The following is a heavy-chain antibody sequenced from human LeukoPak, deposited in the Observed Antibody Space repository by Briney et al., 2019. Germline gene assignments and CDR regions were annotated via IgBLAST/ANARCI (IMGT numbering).Heavy chain of an antibody. V-gene: IGHV4-59*12. J-gene: IGHJ5*02. CDR3: ARVVVAATDWFDP. CDR1: GGSISSYY. CDR2: IYYSGST. D-gene: IGHD2-15*01. Sequence: PSETLSLTCTVSGGSISSYYWSWIRQPPGKGLEWIGYIYYSGSTNYNPSLKSRVTISLDTSKNQFSLKLSSVTAADTAVYYCARVVVAATDWFDPWGLGTLVTVSS.